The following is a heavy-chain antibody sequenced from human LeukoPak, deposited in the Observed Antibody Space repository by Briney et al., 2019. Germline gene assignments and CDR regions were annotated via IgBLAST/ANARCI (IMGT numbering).Heavy chain of an antibody. Sequence: ASVKVSCKASGYTFTSYGISWVRQAPGQGLEWMGWISAYNGITNYAQKLQGRVTMTTDTSTSTAYMELRSLRSDDTAVYYCARGAPHYYGSGSYYKYYYYYYMDVWGKGTTVTVSS. CDR2: ISAYNGIT. CDR3: ARGAPHYYGSGSYYKYYYYYYMDV. V-gene: IGHV1-18*01. CDR1: GYTFTSYG. D-gene: IGHD3-10*01. J-gene: IGHJ6*03.